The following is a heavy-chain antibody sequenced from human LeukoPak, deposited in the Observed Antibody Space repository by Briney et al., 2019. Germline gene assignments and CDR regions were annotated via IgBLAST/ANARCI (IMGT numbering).Heavy chain of an antibody. CDR1: GFTFNTYG. J-gene: IGHJ4*02. CDR2: INPDGSTT. V-gene: IGHV3-74*01. CDR3: AKDLHYGSADY. D-gene: IGHD3-10*01. Sequence: GGSLRLSCAASGFTFNTYGMNWVRQDPGKGLVWVSFINPDGSTTNYADSVKGRFTISRDNAKNALYLQMNSLRAEDTAVYYCAKDLHYGSADYWGQGTLVTVSS.